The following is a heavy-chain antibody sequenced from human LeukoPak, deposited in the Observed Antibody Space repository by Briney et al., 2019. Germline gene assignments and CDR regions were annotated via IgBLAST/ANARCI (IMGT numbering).Heavy chain of an antibody. D-gene: IGHD4-17*01. CDR1: GYSVSSGYY. J-gene: IGHJ4*02. CDR2: IYHSGST. Sequence: SETLSLTCAVSGYSVSSGYYWGWIRQPPGKGLEWIGSIYHSGSTYYNPSLKSRVTISVDTSKNQFSLKLSSVTAADTAVYYCASHYGLGPFDYWGQGTLVTVSS. CDR3: ASHYGLGPFDY. V-gene: IGHV4-38-2*01.